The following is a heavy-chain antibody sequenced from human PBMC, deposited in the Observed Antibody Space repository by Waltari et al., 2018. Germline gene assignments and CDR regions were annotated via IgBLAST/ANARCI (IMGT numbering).Heavy chain of an antibody. V-gene: IGHV3-53*01. D-gene: IGHD2-21*01. J-gene: IGHJ4*02. Sequence: EVQLVESGGGLIQPGGSLRLSCAASGFTVSSNYMSWVRQAPGKGLEWVSVIYRGGSTSYADSVKGRFTISRDNSKNTLYLQMNSLRAEDTAVYYCASIASGGHTFDYWGQGTLVTVSS. CDR2: IYRGGST. CDR1: GFTVSSNY. CDR3: ASIASGGHTFDY.